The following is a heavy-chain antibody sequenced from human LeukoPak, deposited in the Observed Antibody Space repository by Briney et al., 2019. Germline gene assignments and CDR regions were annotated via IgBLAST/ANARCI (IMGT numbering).Heavy chain of an antibody. V-gene: IGHV3-21*01. CDR1: GFTFSSYS. CDR3: ARDKVAVADDYYYGMDV. CDR2: ISSSSSYI. J-gene: IGHJ6*02. D-gene: IGHD6-19*01. Sequence: GGSLRLSCAASGFTFSSYSMNWVRQAPGKGLEWVSSISSSSSYIYYADSVKGRFTISRDNAKNSLYLQMNSLRAEDTAVYYCARDKVAVADDYYYGMDVWGRGTTVTVSS.